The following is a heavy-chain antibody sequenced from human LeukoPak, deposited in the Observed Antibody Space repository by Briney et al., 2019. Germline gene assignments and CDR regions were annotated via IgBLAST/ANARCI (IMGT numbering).Heavy chain of an antibody. V-gene: IGHV4-59*01. CDR3: ARAKYGDYADY. CDR1: GGSISSYY. Sequence: SETLSLTCTVSGGSISSYYWSWIRQPPGKGLEWIGYIYYSGSTNYNPSLKSRVTISVDTSKNQFSLKLSSATAADTAVYYCARAKYGDYADYWGQGTLVTVSS. J-gene: IGHJ4*02. CDR2: IYYSGST. D-gene: IGHD4-17*01.